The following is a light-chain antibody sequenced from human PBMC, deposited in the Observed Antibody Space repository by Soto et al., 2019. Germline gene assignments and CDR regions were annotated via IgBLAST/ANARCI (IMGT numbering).Light chain of an antibody. CDR1: SSDVGSYNY. CDR3: CSYSGSDSLL. V-gene: IGLV2-11*01. J-gene: IGLJ2*01. CDR2: DVS. Sequence: QSVLTQPRSVSGSTGESVTISCSGTSSDVGSYNYVSWYQQYPGKAPKVVIYDVSERPSEVPVRFSGSKSGNTASLTISGLQAEDEAEYFCCSYSGSDSLLFGGGTKLTVL.